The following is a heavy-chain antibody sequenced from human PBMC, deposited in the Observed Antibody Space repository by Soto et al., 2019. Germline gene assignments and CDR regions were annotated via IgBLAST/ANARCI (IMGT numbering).Heavy chain of an antibody. CDR3: AREEDDSSGYYY. J-gene: IGHJ4*02. D-gene: IGHD3-22*01. CDR2: IIPILGIA. CDR1: GGTFSSYT. Sequence: ASVKVSCKASGGTFSSYTISWVRQAPGQGLEWMGRIIPILGIANYAQKFQGRVTITADKSTSTAYMELSSLRSEDTAVYYCAREEDDSSGYYYWGQGTLVTVSS. V-gene: IGHV1-69*04.